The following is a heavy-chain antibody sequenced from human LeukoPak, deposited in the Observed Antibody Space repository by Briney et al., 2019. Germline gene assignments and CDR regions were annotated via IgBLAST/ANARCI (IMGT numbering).Heavy chain of an antibody. J-gene: IGHJ3*02. D-gene: IGHD2-2*01. V-gene: IGHV4-61*02. CDR2: IYTSGST. CDR3: ARFAPLVVPAAVNAFDI. Sequence: SQTLSLTCTVSGGSISSGSYYWSWIRQPAGKGLEWIGRIYTSGSTNYNPSLKSRVTISVDTSKNQFSLKLSSVTAADTAVYYGARFAPLVVPAAVNAFDIWGQGTMVTVSS. CDR1: GGSISSGSYY.